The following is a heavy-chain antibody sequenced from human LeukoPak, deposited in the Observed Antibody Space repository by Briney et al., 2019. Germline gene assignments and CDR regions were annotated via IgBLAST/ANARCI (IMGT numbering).Heavy chain of an antibody. Sequence: GGSLRLSCAASGFTFSSYGMHWVRQAPGKGLEWVAVIWYDGSNKYYADSVKGRFTIPRDNSKNTLYLQMNSLRAGDTAVYYCANAYSSSWYAGGFGYWGQGTLVTVSS. D-gene: IGHD6-13*01. CDR2: IWYDGSNK. J-gene: IGHJ4*02. CDR3: ANAYSSSWYAGGFGY. V-gene: IGHV3-33*06. CDR1: GFTFSSYG.